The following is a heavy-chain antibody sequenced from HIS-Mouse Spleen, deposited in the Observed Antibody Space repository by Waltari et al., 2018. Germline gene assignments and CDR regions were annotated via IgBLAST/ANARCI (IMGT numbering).Heavy chain of an antibody. V-gene: IGHV3-33*06. Sequence: QVQLVESRGGVVQPGRSLRPSCAASGFTFSGYGLHWVRQAPGKGREWVAVIWYDGSNKYYADSVKGRFTISRDNSKNTLYLQMNSLRAEDTAVYYCAKDDRQWLVLGYWGQGTLVTVSS. J-gene: IGHJ4*02. CDR3: AKDDRQWLVLGY. CDR2: IWYDGSNK. D-gene: IGHD6-19*01. CDR1: GFTFSGYG.